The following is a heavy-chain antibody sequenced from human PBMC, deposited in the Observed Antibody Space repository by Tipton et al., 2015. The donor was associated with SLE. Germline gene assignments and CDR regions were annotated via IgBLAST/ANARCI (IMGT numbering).Heavy chain of an antibody. Sequence: LRLSCAVYGGSFSGYYWSWIRQPAGKGLEWIGYIYTSGTTKYNPSLQSRVTISADKSKNQFSLEVNSVTAADTAVYFCARGTSMPMVDWFGQWGQGTLVTVSS. CDR2: IYTSGTT. CDR1: GGSFSGYY. V-gene: IGHV4-59*10. J-gene: IGHJ5*02. D-gene: IGHD2/OR15-2a*01. CDR3: ARGTSMPMVDWFGQ.